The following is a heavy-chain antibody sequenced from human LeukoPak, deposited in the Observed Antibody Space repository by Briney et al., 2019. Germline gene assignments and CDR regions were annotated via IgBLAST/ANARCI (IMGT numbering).Heavy chain of an antibody. V-gene: IGHV3-23*01. CDR1: GFTFCAYA. J-gene: IGHJ4*02. D-gene: IGHD2-2*01. Sequence: GGSLRLSCADSGFTFCAYAMCRVPQGPGRRPGWVSPICGGGGSTYYADSVKGRFTISRDNSKNTLYLQMNSLRAEDTAVYYCAKVSRIKRSKGYCISTSCRNFDYWGQGTLVTVSS. CDR3: AKVSRIKRSKGYCISTSCRNFDY. CDR2: ICGGGGST.